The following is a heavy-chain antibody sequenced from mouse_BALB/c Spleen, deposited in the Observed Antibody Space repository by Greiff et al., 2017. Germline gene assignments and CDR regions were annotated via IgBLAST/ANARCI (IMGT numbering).Heavy chain of an antibody. D-gene: IGHD3-1*01. CDR1: GFTFSDYY. CDR2: ISDGGSYT. Sequence: EVKVEESGGGLVKPGGSLKLSCAASGFTFSDYYMYWVRQTPEKRLEWVATISDGGSYTYYPDSVKGRFTISRDNAKNNLYLQMSSLKSEDTAMYYCAREELGHGAMDYWGQGTSVTVSS. CDR3: AREELGHGAMDY. J-gene: IGHJ4*01. V-gene: IGHV5-4*02.